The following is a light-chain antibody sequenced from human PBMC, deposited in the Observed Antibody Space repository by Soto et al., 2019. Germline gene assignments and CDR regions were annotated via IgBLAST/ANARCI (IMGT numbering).Light chain of an antibody. CDR2: DAS. Sequence: DIQMTQSPSTLSASVGDRVTITCRASQSISSWLAWYQQKPGKAPKLLIYDASSLESGVPSRFSGSGSGTESTLTISRPQPDDLATYYCQQYNSYSTFGQGTKVDIK. J-gene: IGKJ1*01. V-gene: IGKV1-5*01. CDR1: QSISSW. CDR3: QQYNSYST.